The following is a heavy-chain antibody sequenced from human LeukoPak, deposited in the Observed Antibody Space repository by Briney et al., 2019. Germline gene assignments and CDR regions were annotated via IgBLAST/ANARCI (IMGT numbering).Heavy chain of an antibody. CDR2: IIPIFGAA. Sequence: SVKVSCKASGGTFSSYAISWVRQAPGQGLEWMGGIIPIFGAANYAQKFQGRVTITADESTSTAYMELSSLRSEDTAVYYCARVLYSSRDAFDIWGQGTMVTVSS. CDR1: GGTFSSYA. V-gene: IGHV1-69*13. CDR3: ARVLYSSRDAFDI. J-gene: IGHJ3*02. D-gene: IGHD2-2*01.